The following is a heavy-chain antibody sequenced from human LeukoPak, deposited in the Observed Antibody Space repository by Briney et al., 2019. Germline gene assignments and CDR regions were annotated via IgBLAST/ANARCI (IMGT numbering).Heavy chain of an antibody. CDR3: ARDGTIKYCSSTSCKYFDY. CDR1: GGSISSSY. Sequence: PSETLSLTCIVSGGSISSSYWSWIRQPPGKGLEWIGFVYYSGSTNYNPSLKSRVTISVDTSKNLFSLKLSSMTAADTAVYYCARDGTIKYCSSTSCKYFDYWGQGTLVTVSS. D-gene: IGHD2-2*01. J-gene: IGHJ4*02. V-gene: IGHV4-59*01. CDR2: VYYSGST.